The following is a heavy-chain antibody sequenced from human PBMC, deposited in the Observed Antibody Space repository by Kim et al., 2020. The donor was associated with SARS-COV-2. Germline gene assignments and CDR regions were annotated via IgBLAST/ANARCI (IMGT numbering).Heavy chain of an antibody. Sequence: STTYNPSLKSRVTISVDTSKNQFSLKLSCVTAADTAVYYCARRKGGQFDYWGQGTLVTVSS. D-gene: IGHD1-26*01. CDR3: ARRKGGQFDY. CDR2: ST. J-gene: IGHJ4*02. V-gene: IGHV4-59*08.